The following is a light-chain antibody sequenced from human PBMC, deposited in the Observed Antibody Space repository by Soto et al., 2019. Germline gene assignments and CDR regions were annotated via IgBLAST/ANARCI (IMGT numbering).Light chain of an antibody. J-gene: IGKJ1*01. CDR1: QSISSW. Sequence: DIQMTQSPSTLSASVGDRVTITCRASQSISSWLAWYQQKPGKAPKLLIYDASSLESGVPSRFSGRGSGTEFTLTISSLQPDDLATYYCQQYNSYLWTFGQGTK. V-gene: IGKV1-5*01. CDR2: DAS. CDR3: QQYNSYLWT.